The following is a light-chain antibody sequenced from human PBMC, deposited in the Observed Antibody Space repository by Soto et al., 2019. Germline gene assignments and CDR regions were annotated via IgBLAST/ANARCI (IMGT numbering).Light chain of an antibody. CDR1: QTVYSN. CDR3: QQYSTWPPIT. CDR2: AAS. J-gene: IGKJ5*01. V-gene: IGKV3-15*01. Sequence: EVVMTQSPVTLSVSPGETATLSCRASQTVYSNLAWYQQKPGQAPRLLIHAASTRASGVPARFSGSGSGTEFTLTISSLQSEDFAVYYCQQYSTWPPITFGPGTRLDI.